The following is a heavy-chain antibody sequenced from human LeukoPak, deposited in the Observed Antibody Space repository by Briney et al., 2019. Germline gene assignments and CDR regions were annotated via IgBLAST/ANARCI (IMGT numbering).Heavy chain of an antibody. Sequence: ASVKVSCKASGYTFTGYYMHWVRQAPGQGLEWMGWINPNSGGTNYAQKFQGRVTMTRDTSISTAYMELSRLRSDDTAVYYCARDHVAMVRGVIAFWGQGTLLTVSS. D-gene: IGHD3-10*01. CDR3: ARDHVAMVRGVIAF. CDR2: INPNSGGT. J-gene: IGHJ4*02. CDR1: GYTFTGYY. V-gene: IGHV1-2*02.